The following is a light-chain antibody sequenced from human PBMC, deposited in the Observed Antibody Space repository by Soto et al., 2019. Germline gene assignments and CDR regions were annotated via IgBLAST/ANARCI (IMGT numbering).Light chain of an antibody. V-gene: IGKV1-5*03. J-gene: IGKJ1*01. CDR2: KAT. CDR1: QSISNW. Sequence: DIQMTQYPSTLSASVGDRVIITCRASQSISNWLSWYQQKPGKAPNLLIYKATSLKSGVPSRFSGSGSGTEFTLTISSLQPDDFATYYCQQYDTYWTFGQGTKVDIK. CDR3: QQYDTYWT.